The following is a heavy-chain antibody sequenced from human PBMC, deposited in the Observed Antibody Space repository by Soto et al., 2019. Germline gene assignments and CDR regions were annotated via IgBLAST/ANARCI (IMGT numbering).Heavy chain of an antibody. J-gene: IGHJ6*03. V-gene: IGHV3-74*01. CDR3: ARGDCVGGTCYSLAGSFYSYMDV. Sequence: EVQLVESGGGLVQPGGSLRLSCAASGFTFGNYWMYWVRQAPGKGLVWVSRINSDGSVSSYADSVKGRLTISTDNVKNTRYLQMDSLRVEDTAVYYCARGDCVGGTCYSLAGSFYSYMDVWGKGTTVTVFS. D-gene: IGHD2-15*01. CDR1: GFTFGNYW. CDR2: INSDGSVS.